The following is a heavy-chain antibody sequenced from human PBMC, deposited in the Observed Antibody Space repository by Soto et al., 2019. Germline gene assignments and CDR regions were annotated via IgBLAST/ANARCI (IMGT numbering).Heavy chain of an antibody. CDR2: INQDGSEK. CDR3: SGSLDY. D-gene: IGHD2-15*01. V-gene: IGHV3-7*01. CDR1: GFTFSAYW. Sequence: GSQTLSCVASGFTFSAYWMDWVRQAPGKGLEWVANINQDGSEKHYVDSVKGRFTISRDNAKNSLYLQMSSLTAEDSALYYCSGSLDYWGQGTLVTVSS. J-gene: IGHJ4*02.